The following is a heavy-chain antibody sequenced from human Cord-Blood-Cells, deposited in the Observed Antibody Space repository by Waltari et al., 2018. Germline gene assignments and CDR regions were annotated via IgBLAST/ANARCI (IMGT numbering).Heavy chain of an antibody. V-gene: IGHV1-2*02. CDR2: INPNSGGT. J-gene: IGHJ2*01. CDR3: AVSNWGEDGYFDL. D-gene: IGHD7-27*01. Sequence: QVQLVQSGAEVKKPGASVKGSCKASGYTFTGYYMPWVRQAPGQGLEWMGWINPNSGGTNYAQKFQGRVTMTRDTSISTAYMELSRLRSDDTAVYYCAVSNWGEDGYFDLWGRGTLVTVSS. CDR1: GYTFTGYY.